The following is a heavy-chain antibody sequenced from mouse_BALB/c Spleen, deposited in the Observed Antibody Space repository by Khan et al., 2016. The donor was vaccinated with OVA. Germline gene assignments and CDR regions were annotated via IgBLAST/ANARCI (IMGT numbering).Heavy chain of an antibody. CDR1: GFTFTSYG. Sequence: EVELVESGGGLMQSGGSRKLSCAASGFTFTSYGMHWIRQAPEKGLEWVAYISSDSNTIYYADTVKGRFTISRDNPKNTLFLQMTSLMSGDSAMYFCSTTYFYGYYFDYWGQGTTLTVSS. CDR3: STTYFYGYYFDY. V-gene: IGHV5-17*02. J-gene: IGHJ2*01. CDR2: ISSDSNTI. D-gene: IGHD1-1*01.